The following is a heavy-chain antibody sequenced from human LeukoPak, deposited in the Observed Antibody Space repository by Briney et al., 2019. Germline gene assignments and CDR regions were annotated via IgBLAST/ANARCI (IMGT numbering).Heavy chain of an antibody. V-gene: IGHV3-23*01. J-gene: IGHJ5*02. Sequence: PGGSLRPSCAASGFPCSSYAMSWARQAPGKGLEGLSAISASCASPYYAEYVKGRFNTTSANSQNTMYLQINSLRAEDTAVYYCAKSTSSWYERVWLDDWGQGTLVTVSS. CDR2: ISASCASP. CDR3: AKSTSSWYERVWLDD. CDR1: GFPCSSYA. D-gene: IGHD6-13*01.